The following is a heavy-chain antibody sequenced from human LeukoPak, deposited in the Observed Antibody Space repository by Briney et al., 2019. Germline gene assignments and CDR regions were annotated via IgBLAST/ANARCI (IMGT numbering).Heavy chain of an antibody. Sequence: GGSLRLSCAASGFTLSSFAITWVRQAPGKGLEWVSTISNSGGSTYYADSVKGRFTISRDNSKNTLYLQMNSLRAEDTAVYYCAKDKTLGYRKLDYWGQGTLVTVSS. CDR2: ISNSGGST. J-gene: IGHJ4*02. D-gene: IGHD6-13*01. V-gene: IGHV3-23*01. CDR3: AKDKTLGYRKLDY. CDR1: GFTLSSFA.